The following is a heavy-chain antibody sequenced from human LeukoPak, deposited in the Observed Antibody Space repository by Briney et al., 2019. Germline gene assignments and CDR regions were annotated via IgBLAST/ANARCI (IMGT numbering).Heavy chain of an antibody. CDR1: GFTFSNAW. Sequence: PGGSLRLSCAASGFTFSNAWMSWVRQAPGKGLEWVGRIKSKTDGGTTDYAAPVKGRFTISRDDSKNTLYLQMNSLKTEDTAVCYCTTDPPGYCSGGSCYFSWSFIAFDIWGQGTMVTVSS. V-gene: IGHV3-15*01. J-gene: IGHJ3*02. D-gene: IGHD2-15*01. CDR3: TTDPPGYCSGGSCYFSWSFIAFDI. CDR2: IKSKTDGGTT.